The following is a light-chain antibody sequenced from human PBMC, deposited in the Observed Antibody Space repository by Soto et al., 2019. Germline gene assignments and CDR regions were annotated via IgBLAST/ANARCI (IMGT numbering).Light chain of an antibody. V-gene: IGKV4-1*01. CDR3: QQYYDRLLT. CDR2: WAS. J-gene: IGKJ4*01. Sequence: DIVMTQSPDSLAVSLGERTTINCKSSQSVLYSSNNKNYLAWYQQKPGQPPKLLFYWASTRESGVPDRFTGSGSGTDFTLTISSLRAEDVAVYYCQQYYDRLLTFGGGTKVDLK. CDR1: QSVLYSSNNKNY.